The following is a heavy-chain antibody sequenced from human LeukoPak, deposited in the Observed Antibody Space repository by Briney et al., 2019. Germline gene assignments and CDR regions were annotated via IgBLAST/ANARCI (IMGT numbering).Heavy chain of an antibody. Sequence: GASVKVSCKASGGTFSSYAISWVRQAPGQGLEWMGWINTNTGNPTYAQGFTGRFVFSLDTSVSTAYLQISSLKAEDTAVYYCARGATMIVVPAARYWGQGTLVTVSS. CDR3: ARGATMIVVPAARY. CDR1: GGTFSSYA. D-gene: IGHD3-22*01. J-gene: IGHJ4*02. CDR2: INTNTGNP. V-gene: IGHV7-4-1*02.